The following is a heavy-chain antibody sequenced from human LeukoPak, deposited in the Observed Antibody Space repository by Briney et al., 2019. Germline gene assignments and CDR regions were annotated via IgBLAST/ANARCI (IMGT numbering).Heavy chain of an antibody. V-gene: IGHV3-21*01. Sequence: GGSLRLSCAASGFTFSSYSMNWVRQAPGKGLEWVSSISSSSSYIYYADSVEGRFTISRDNSKNTLYLQMNSLRAEDTAVYYCAKIPLFSYQLADYWGQGTLVTVSS. J-gene: IGHJ4*02. CDR3: AKIPLFSYQLADY. CDR2: ISSSSSYI. CDR1: GFTFSSYS. D-gene: IGHD2-2*01.